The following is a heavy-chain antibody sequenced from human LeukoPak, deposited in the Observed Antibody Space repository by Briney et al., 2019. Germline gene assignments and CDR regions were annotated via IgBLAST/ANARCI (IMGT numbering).Heavy chain of an antibody. CDR2: MNSDTGNT. CDR1: GFTLTNFD. CDR3: ARGRVEVIDAFDI. Sequence: GASVKVSCKASGFTLTNFDINWVRQATGQGLEWMGWMNSDTGNTGYAQEFQGRVTMTRDTSIGTAYMELSSLRSEDTAVYYCARGRVEVIDAFDIWGQGTMVTVSS. J-gene: IGHJ3*02. D-gene: IGHD2-15*01. V-gene: IGHV1-8*01.